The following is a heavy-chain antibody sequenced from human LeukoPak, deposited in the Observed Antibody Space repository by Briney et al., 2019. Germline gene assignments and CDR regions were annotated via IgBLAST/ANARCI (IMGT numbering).Heavy chain of an antibody. Sequence: PGGSLRLSCAASGFTFSSYAMHWVRQAPGKGLEWVAVISYDGSNKYYADSVKGRFTISRDNSKNTLYLQMNSLRAEDTAVYYCARGRGAAAVTGYWGKGTLVTVSS. D-gene: IGHD6-13*01. J-gene: IGHJ4*02. CDR2: ISYDGSNK. CDR1: GFTFSSYA. V-gene: IGHV3-30*04. CDR3: ARGRGAAAVTGY.